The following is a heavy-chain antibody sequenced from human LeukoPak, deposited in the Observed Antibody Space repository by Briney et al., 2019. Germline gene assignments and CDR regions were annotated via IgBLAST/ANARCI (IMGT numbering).Heavy chain of an antibody. CDR2: ISSSGSTI. CDR3: ARDRKYYDSSGYDY. Sequence: GGSLRLSCAASGFTFSSYEMNWVRQAPGKGLEWVSYISSSGSTIYYADSVKGRFTIYRDNAKNSLYLLMNSLRAEDTAVYYSARDRKYYDSSGYDYWGQGTLVTVSS. D-gene: IGHD3-22*01. CDR1: GFTFSSYE. J-gene: IGHJ4*02. V-gene: IGHV3-48*03.